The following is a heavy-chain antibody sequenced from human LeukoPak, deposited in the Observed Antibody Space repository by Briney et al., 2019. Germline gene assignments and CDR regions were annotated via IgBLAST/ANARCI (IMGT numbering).Heavy chain of an antibody. J-gene: IGHJ4*02. D-gene: IGHD4-17*01. V-gene: IGHV3-11*01. CDR2: ITSSGTTR. CDR3: ARDPDYGDPY. Sequence: GVALILCCKVSGFTLKDHYMSWFRQSPGRGLEWISWITSSGTTRDYADSVKGRFTISRDNTKNSVYLEMSSLRADDTAVYYCARDPDYGDPYWGQGTLVTVSS. CDR1: GFTLKDHY.